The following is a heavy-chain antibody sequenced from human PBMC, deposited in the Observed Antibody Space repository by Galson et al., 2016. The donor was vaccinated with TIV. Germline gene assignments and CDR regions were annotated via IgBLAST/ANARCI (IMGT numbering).Heavy chain of an antibody. V-gene: IGHV1-69*02. CDR1: GGTFHKYT. Sequence: SVKVSCKASGGTFHKYTISWVRQAPGQGLEWMGRNVPILGMTKYAEKFQGSVTITADSSTSTAYMELSSLRSEDTAVYYSHVVLTSGDSYGLDVWGQGTTDTVSS. D-gene: IGHD3-22*01. CDR2: NVPILGMT. J-gene: IGHJ6*02. CDR3: HVVLTSGDSYGLDV.